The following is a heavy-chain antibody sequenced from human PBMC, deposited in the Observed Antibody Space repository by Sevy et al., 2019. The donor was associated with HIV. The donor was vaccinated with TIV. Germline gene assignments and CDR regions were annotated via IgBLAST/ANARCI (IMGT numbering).Heavy chain of an antibody. CDR1: GFPFRSNI. CDR2: ITSNGLST. CDR3: VKYRGLTQDFDY. J-gene: IGHJ4*02. D-gene: IGHD3-10*01. V-gene: IGHV3-64D*06. Sequence: GGSLRLSCSASGFPFRSNIMGWVRQAPGKRLEYVPGITSNGLSTHYVPSVKGRFSISRDNSKNTMYLQMSSLRPEDTAVYYCVKYRGLTQDFDYWGQGTLVTVSS.